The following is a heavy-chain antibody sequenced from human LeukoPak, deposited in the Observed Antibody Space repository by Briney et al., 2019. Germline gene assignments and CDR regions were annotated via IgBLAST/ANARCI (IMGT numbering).Heavy chain of an antibody. Sequence: GSLRHSCAASGSGFTFSSYWMSWVRQAPGKGLEWVATIKQDGSEKYYEDSVKGRFTISRDNAKNSLYLQMNSLRAEDTAVYYCARDSGYCSGGSCYSSYDRRDLDYWGQGTLVTVSS. CDR1: GSGFTFSSYW. CDR2: IKQDGSEK. D-gene: IGHD2-15*01. V-gene: IGHV3-7*01. J-gene: IGHJ4*02. CDR3: ARDSGYCSGGSCYSSYDRRDLDY.